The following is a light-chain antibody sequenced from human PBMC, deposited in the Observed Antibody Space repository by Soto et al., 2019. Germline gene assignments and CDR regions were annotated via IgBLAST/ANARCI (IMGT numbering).Light chain of an antibody. CDR1: SGHRSYI. V-gene: IGLV4-60*02. Sequence: QPVLTQSSSASASLGSSVKLACTQSSGHRSYIIAWHQQQPGKAPRYLMKLEGSGSYNKGSGVPDRFSGSSSGADRYLTISNLQFEDEADYYCETWDSNTRVFGGGTKLTVL. J-gene: IGLJ3*02. CDR3: ETWDSNTRV. CDR2: LEGSGSY.